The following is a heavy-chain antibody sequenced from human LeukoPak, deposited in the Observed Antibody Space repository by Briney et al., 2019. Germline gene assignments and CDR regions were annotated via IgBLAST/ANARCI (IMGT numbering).Heavy chain of an antibody. CDR1: GGSFSGYY. CDR3: ARLLLWLGAYGMDV. Sequence: SETLSLTCAVYGGSFSGYYWSWIRQPPGKGLEWIGEINHSGSTNYNPSLKSRVTISVDTSKNQFSLKLSSVTAADTAVYYCARLLLWLGAYGMDVWGQGTTVTVSS. CDR2: INHSGST. V-gene: IGHV4-34*01. D-gene: IGHD3-10*01. J-gene: IGHJ6*02.